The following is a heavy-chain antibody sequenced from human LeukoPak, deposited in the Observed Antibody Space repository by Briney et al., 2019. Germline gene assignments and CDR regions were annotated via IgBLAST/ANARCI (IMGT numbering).Heavy chain of an antibody. CDR2: ISGSGGST. CDR3: AKDRDYYDSSGYSS. V-gene: IGHV3-23*01. CDR1: GYTFSSYA. D-gene: IGHD3-22*01. J-gene: IGHJ4*02. Sequence: TGGSLRLSCAASGYTFSSYAMSGGRRAPGKGLEWVSAISGSGGSTYYADSVKGRFTISRDNSKNTLYLQMNSLRAEDTAVYYCAKDRDYYDSSGYSSWGQGTLVTVSS.